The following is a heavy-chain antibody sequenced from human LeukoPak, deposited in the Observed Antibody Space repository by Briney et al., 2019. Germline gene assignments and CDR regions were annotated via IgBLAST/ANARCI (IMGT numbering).Heavy chain of an antibody. CDR3: AKGVGVNKGYYFDH. CDR2: ISWNSRTI. CDR1: GFTFEDYA. D-gene: IGHD1-26*01. Sequence: GRSLRLSCAASGFTFEDYAMHWVRQAPGKGLEWVSTISWNSRTIGYADSVKGRFTISRDNAKNSLYLQMNSLTVEDRALYYCAKGVGVNKGYYFDHWGQGSLVTVSS. V-gene: IGHV3-9*01. J-gene: IGHJ4*02.